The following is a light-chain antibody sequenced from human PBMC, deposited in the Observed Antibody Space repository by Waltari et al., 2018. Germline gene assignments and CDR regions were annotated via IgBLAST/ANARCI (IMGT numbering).Light chain of an antibody. CDR1: SGSIASNY. Sequence: FKLSQPHSVSESPGKTVTISCTRSSGSIASNYVQWYQQRPGSVPTCVIYEDSQRPSGVPDRCSGSIDSSSNSASLTISGLKTEDEADYYCHSYNSTSWVFGGGTKLTVL. V-gene: IGLV6-57*04. J-gene: IGLJ3*02. CDR2: EDS. CDR3: HSYNSTSWV.